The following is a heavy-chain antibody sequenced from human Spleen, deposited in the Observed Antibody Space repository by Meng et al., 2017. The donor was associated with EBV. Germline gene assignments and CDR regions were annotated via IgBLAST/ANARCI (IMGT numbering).Heavy chain of an antibody. D-gene: IGHD6-19*01. V-gene: IGHV4-39*01. CDR3: ARPFPSWQSPRLDPFGA. J-gene: IGHJ5*02. CDR2: VHYTGST. CDR1: GDSISSFYS. Sequence: RGSCPGRVDPSETLSLPCTVPGDSISSFYSWGWIRQPPGRGLEWIGSVHYTGSTYYSPSLKSRVTVSVDTSKNQFSLRLTSVTAADTAVYYCARPFPSWQSPRLDPFGAWGQGTLVTVSS.